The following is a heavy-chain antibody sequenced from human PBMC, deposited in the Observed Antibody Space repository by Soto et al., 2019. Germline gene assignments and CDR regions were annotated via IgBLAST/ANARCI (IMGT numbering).Heavy chain of an antibody. CDR2: ISYDGSDK. D-gene: IGHD3-22*01. V-gene: IGHV3-30*09. CDR3: ARREGDSYYAIDD. Sequence: VQLVESGGGEVQPGRSLRLSCAASGFKYTDFALHWVRQAPGKGLEWVAIISYDGSDKYYADSVKGRFVISRDNPKNTLYLEMNSLRAEDTAVYYCARREGDSYYAIDDWGQGTTVTVFS. CDR1: GFKYTDFA. J-gene: IGHJ6*02.